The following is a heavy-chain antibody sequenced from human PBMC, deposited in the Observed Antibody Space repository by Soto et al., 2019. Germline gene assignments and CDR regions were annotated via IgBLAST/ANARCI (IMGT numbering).Heavy chain of an antibody. J-gene: IGHJ6*02. CDR1: GYSIDSGYY. CDR3: ARYAYDYYDGMDV. Sequence: SETLSLTCAVSGYSIDSGYYWGWVRQPPGKGLEWIGNIYHSGSTYFNPSLRSRVTISQDTTRNQFSLRLSAVTAADTAVYFCARYAYDYYDGMDVWGQGTTVTSP. CDR2: IYHSGST. V-gene: IGHV4-38-2*01.